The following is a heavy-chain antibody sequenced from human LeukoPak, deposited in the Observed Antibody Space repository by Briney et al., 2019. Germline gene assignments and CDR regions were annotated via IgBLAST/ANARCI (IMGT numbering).Heavy chain of an antibody. D-gene: IGHD4-17*01. CDR2: IYYSGST. V-gene: IGHV4-31*03. CDR3: ARDDGDYAFDY. Sequence: SETLSLTCTVSGGSISSGGYSWSWIRQHPGKGLEWIGYIYYSGSTYYNPSLKSRVTISVDTSKNQFSLKLSSVTAADTAVYYCARDDGDYAFDYWGQGTLVTVSS. J-gene: IGHJ4*02. CDR1: GGSISSGGYS.